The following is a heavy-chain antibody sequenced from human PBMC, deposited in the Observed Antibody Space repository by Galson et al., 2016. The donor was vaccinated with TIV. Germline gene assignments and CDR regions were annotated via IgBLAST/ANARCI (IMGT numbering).Heavy chain of an antibody. CDR2: IIPLHGLS. V-gene: IGHV1-69*10. D-gene: IGHD2-21*02. Sequence: SVKVSCKASGDTFRTYTVTWVRQAPGQGLEWMGGIIPLHGLSNHAQKFEGRVAITADEPTSTVTMVLSSLRSDDTAVYYCARTVPCGGYFYFFDSWGQGTQVTVSS. CDR3: ARTVPCGGYFYFFDS. CDR1: GDTFRTYT. J-gene: IGHJ4*02.